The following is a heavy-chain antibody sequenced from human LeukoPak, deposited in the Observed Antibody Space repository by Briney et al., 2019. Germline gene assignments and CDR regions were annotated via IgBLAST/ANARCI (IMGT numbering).Heavy chain of an antibody. Sequence: GESLKISCKGSGYSFTSYWIGWVRQMPGKGLEWMGIIYPVDSDTRYSPSFQGQVTISADRSITTAYLQWSSLKASDTAMYYCARRYCGDDCYSGWSDYWGQGTLVTVSS. CDR2: IYPVDSDT. V-gene: IGHV5-51*01. CDR3: ARRYCGDDCYSGWSDY. D-gene: IGHD2-21*02. CDR1: GYSFTSYW. J-gene: IGHJ4*02.